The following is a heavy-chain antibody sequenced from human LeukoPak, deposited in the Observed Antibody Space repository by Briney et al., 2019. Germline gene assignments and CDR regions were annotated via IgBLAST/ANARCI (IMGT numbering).Heavy chain of an antibody. CDR1: GFTFSRSA. CDR2: ITDDGSST. CDR3: ARTYYDSRLDY. V-gene: IGHV3-23*01. D-gene: IGHD3-22*01. Sequence: GGSLRLSCAASGFTFSRSAMNWVRQAPGKGLEWVSTITDDGSSTYFADSVKGRFTISRDNSKNMLHLQMNSLRAEDTAVYYCARTYYDSRLDYWGQGTLVTVSS. J-gene: IGHJ4*02.